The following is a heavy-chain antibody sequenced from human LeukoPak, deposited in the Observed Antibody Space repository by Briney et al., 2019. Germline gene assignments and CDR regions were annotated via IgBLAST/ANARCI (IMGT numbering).Heavy chain of an antibody. CDR2: INPNSGGT. J-gene: IGHJ4*02. CDR3: ARVGVRGVIVYFDY. CDR1: GYTFTGYY. V-gene: IGHV1-2*02. Sequence: ASVKVSCKASGYTFTGYYMHWLRQAPGQGLEWMGWINPNSGGTNYAQKFQGRVTMTRDTSISTAYMELSRLRSDDTAVYYCARVGVRGVIVYFDYWGQGTLVTVSS. D-gene: IGHD3-10*01.